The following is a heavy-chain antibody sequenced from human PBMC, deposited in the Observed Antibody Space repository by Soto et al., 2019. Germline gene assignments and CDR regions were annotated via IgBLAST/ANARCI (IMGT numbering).Heavy chain of an antibody. V-gene: IGHV1-18*01. CDR1: GYTFTRYG. CDR3: AGDSDGDYNY. D-gene: IGHD4-17*01. Sequence: QVQLVQSGAEVKKPGASVKVSCKASGYTFTRYGISWVRQAPGQGLEWMGWITTYNGNTNYAQKFQGRVTMTTDTSTSTAYMELRSLRSDDTAVYFCAGDSDGDYNYWGQGTLVTVSS. CDR2: ITTYNGNT. J-gene: IGHJ4*02.